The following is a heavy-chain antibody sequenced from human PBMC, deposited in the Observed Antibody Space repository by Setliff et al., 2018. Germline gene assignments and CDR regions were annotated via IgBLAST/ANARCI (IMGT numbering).Heavy chain of an antibody. CDR3: ARLGWSDAFDI. J-gene: IGHJ3*02. D-gene: IGHD6-19*01. Sequence: PGESLKISCKGSGYRFTTYWIGWVRQMPGKGLEWMGIVFSGDSDTRYSPSFRGQVTISADKSISTAYLQWSSLKASDTAMYYCARLGWSDAFDIWGQGTMVTVS. CDR1: GYRFTTYW. CDR2: VFSGDSDT. V-gene: IGHV5-51*01.